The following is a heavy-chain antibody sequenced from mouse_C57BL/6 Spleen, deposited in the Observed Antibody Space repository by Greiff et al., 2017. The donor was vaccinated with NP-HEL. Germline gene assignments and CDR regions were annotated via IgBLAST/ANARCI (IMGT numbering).Heavy chain of an antibody. CDR3: ARSRDEYYFDY. V-gene: IGHV1-81*01. CDR2: IYPRSGNT. CDR1: GYTFTSYG. J-gene: IGHJ2*01. D-gene: IGHD3-3*01. Sequence: QVQLQQSGAELARPGASVKLSCKASGYTFTSYGISWVKQRTGPGLEWIGEIYPRSGNTYYNEKFKGKATLTADKSSSTAYMELRSLTSEYSAVYFCARSRDEYYFDYWGQGTTLTVSS.